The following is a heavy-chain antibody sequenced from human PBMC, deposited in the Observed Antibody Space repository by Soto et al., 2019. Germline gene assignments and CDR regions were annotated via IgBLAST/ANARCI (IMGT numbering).Heavy chain of an antibody. Sequence: GGSLRLSCAASGFSFRNAWMSWVRQAPGKGLEWVGHIKSQGDGGTRDYAAPVKGRFTISRDDSKNTLFLQMNSLKNEDTAIYFCTTDLQAYCDGTTCYAGNYYYDDMDVWGQGTTVTVSS. CDR2: IKSQGDGGTR. J-gene: IGHJ6*02. D-gene: IGHD2-2*01. CDR3: TTDLQAYCDGTTCYAGNYYYDDMDV. CDR1: GFSFRNAW. V-gene: IGHV3-15*01.